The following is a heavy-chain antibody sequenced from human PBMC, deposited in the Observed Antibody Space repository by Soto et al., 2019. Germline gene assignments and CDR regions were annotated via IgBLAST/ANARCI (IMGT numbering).Heavy chain of an antibody. J-gene: IGHJ5*02. CDR3: ARVESTYYDSSGYYWFDP. Sequence: QVQLVQSGAEVKRPGSSVQVSCKASGGTFSSFAISWVRQAPGQGLEWMGGFIPLFQTTNYAQRFQGRVTITADESTSTAYMELSSLRSEDTAVYYCARVESTYYDSSGYYWFDPWGQGTLVTVSS. D-gene: IGHD3-22*01. CDR2: FIPLFQTT. CDR1: GGTFSSFA. V-gene: IGHV1-69*01.